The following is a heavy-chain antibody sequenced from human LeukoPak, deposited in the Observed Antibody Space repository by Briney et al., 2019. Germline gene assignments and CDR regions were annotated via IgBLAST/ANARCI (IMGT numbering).Heavy chain of an antibody. D-gene: IGHD1-26*01. CDR1: GYTFTGYY. J-gene: IGHJ6*03. CDR3: ARDSFVSGSYSFYYYYYMDV. Sequence: GASVKVSCKASGYTFTGYYMHWVRQAPGQGPEWMGWINPNSGGTNYAQKFQGRVTMTRDTSISTAYMELSRLRSDDTAVYYCARDSFVSGSYSFYYYYYMDVWGKGTTVTISS. CDR2: INPNSGGT. V-gene: IGHV1-2*02.